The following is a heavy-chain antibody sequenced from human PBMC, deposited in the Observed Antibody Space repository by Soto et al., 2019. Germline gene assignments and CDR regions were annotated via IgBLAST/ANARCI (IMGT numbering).Heavy chain of an antibody. V-gene: IGHV1-18*01. D-gene: IGHD3-22*01. CDR2: ISTYNGNT. CDR3: ARGYYDSSGPFDY. CDR1: GYTLTSHG. Sequence: QVQLVQSGAEVKKPGASVKVFCKASGYTLTSHGISWVRQAPGQGLEWMGWISTYNGNTKYAQKFQERVTMTADTSTNTAHMELRSLRSDDTAMYYCARGYYDSSGPFDYWGQGTLVTVSS. J-gene: IGHJ4*02.